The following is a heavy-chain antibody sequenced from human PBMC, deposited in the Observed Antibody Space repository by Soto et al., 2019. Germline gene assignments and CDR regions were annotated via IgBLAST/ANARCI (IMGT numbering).Heavy chain of an antibody. CDR3: ARDYRFGDYEWFDP. Sequence: SETLSLTCTVSGGSISSGGYYWSWIRQHPGKGLEWIGYIYYSGGTYYNPSLKSRVTISVDTSKNQFSLKLSSVTAADTAVYYCARDYRFGDYEWFDPWGQGTLVTVSS. CDR1: GGSISSGGYY. CDR2: IYYSGGT. J-gene: IGHJ5*02. V-gene: IGHV4-31*03. D-gene: IGHD4-17*01.